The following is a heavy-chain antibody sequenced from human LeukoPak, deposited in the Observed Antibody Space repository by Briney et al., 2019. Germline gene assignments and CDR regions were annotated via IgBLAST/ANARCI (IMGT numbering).Heavy chain of an antibody. D-gene: IGHD6-19*01. CDR3: ARAVAGTYAFDI. V-gene: IGHV3-30-3*01. J-gene: IGHJ3*02. CDR1: GFTFSSYA. CDR2: ISYDGSNK. Sequence: TGGSLTLSCAASGFTFSSYAMHWVRQAPGKGLEWVAVISYDGSNKYYADSVKGRFTISRDNSKNTLYLQMNSLRAEDTAVYYCARAVAGTYAFDIWGQGTMVTVSS.